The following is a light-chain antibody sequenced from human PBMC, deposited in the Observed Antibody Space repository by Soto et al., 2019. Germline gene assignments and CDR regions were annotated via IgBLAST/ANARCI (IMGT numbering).Light chain of an antibody. J-gene: IGLJ7*01. CDR3: SSWDNHLNGPV. Sequence: QSAMTQPPSASGTPGQEVTISCSGSSSNIGNNYVYWYHQVPGKAPKLLIYRNNQRPSGVPDRFSGSKSDTSASQAITGLRSEDDGHYYCSSWDNHLNGPVFGGGTQLTVL. V-gene: IGLV1-47*01. CDR2: RNN. CDR1: SSNIGNNY.